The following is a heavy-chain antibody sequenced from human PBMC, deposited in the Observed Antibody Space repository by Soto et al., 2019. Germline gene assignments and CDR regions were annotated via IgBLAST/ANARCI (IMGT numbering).Heavy chain of an antibody. CDR3: ALGYCSGGSCYSEYFYYGMDV. J-gene: IGHJ6*02. CDR1: GGTFSSYA. D-gene: IGHD2-15*01. CDR2: IITIFGTA. V-gene: IGHV1-69*01. Sequence: QVQLVQSGAEVKKPGSSVKVSCKASGGTFSSYAISWVRQAPGQGLEWMGGIITIFGTANYAQKFQGRVTITADESTSTAYMELSSLRSEDTAVYYCALGYCSGGSCYSEYFYYGMDVWGRGTTVTVSS.